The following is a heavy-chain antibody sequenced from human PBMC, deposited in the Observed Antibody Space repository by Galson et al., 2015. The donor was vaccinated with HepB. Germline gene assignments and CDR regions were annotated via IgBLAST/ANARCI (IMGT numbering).Heavy chain of an antibody. V-gene: IGHV4-4*07. D-gene: IGHD3-3*01. CDR2: MYGSGGT. Sequence: LSLTCSVSGDSINTYYFSWIRQPAGKGLEWIGRMYGSGGTNYNPSLKSRVTMSVDTSKNQFSLKLSSVTAADTAIYYCAREEEQFGLEGFNYWGQGIQVTVSS. CDR1: GDSINTYY. J-gene: IGHJ4*02. CDR3: AREEEQFGLEGFNY.